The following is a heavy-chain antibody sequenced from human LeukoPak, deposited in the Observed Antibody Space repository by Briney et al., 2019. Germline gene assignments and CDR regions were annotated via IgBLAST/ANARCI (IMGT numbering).Heavy chain of an antibody. J-gene: IGHJ3*02. V-gene: IGHV1-18*01. Sequence: ASVTVSCKASGYTFTSYGISWVRQAPGQGLEWMGWISAYNGNTNYAQKLQGRVTMTTDTSTSTAYMGLRSLRSDDTAVYYCARDIRYYYDSSGYSYAFDIWGQGTMVTVSS. CDR2: ISAYNGNT. CDR1: GYTFTSYG. CDR3: ARDIRYYYDSSGYSYAFDI. D-gene: IGHD3-22*01.